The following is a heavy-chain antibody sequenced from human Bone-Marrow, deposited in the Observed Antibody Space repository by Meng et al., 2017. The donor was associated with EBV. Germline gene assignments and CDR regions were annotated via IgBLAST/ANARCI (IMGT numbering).Heavy chain of an antibody. Sequence: VQLQESGPGLVKPSQTLSLTCAATGDSINSGGYYWSWIRQAPGKGLEWIEYIFFRGETYYTSSFRSRTTISLDTSKNQFSLKLTSVTAADTAVYYCARAGGSFTVDPWGQGALVTVSS. CDR1: GDSINSGGYY. J-gene: IGHJ5*02. CDR2: IFFRGET. V-gene: IGHV4-30-4*08. CDR3: ARAGGSFTVDP. D-gene: IGHD1-26*01.